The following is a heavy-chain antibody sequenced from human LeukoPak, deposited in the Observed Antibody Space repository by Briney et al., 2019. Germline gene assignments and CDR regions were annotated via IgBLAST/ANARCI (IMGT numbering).Heavy chain of an antibody. J-gene: IGHJ4*02. Sequence: GGSLRLSCAASGFIFSDYYMSWIRQAPGKGLEWISYISDSGRTIYYADSVKGRFSISRDNAKNSLYLQMNSLRAEDTAVYYCARDTYMVRGVNYIDYWGQGTLVTVSS. CDR2: ISDSGRTI. CDR3: ARDTYMVRGVNYIDY. V-gene: IGHV3-11*04. CDR1: GFIFSDYY. D-gene: IGHD3-10*01.